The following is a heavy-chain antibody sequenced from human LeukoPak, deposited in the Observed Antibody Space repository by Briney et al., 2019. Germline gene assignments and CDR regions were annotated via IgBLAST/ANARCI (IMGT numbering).Heavy chain of an antibody. CDR1: GYTFTSYY. CDR3: ARDKVDFDWLVWRYHNWFDP. Sequence: PEASVKVSCKASGYTFTSYYMHWVRQAPGQGLEWMGIINPSGGSTSYAQKFQGRVTMTRDMSTSTVYMELSSLRSEDTAVYYCARDKVDFDWLVWRYHNWFDPWGQGTLVTVSS. J-gene: IGHJ5*02. D-gene: IGHD3-9*01. V-gene: IGHV1-46*01. CDR2: INPSGGST.